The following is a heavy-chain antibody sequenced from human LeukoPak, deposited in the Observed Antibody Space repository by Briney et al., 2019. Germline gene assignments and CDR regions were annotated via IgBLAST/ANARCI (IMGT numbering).Heavy chain of an antibody. Sequence: KPGGSLRLSCAASGFTVSSNYMSWVRQAPGKGLEWVSYISSSGSTIYYADSVKGRFTISRDNAKNSLYLQMNSLRAEDTAVYYCARDSTPYCGGDCSLGYWGQGTLVTVSS. J-gene: IGHJ4*02. CDR1: GFTVSSNY. V-gene: IGHV3-11*01. CDR3: ARDSTPYCGGDCSLGY. CDR2: ISSSGSTI. D-gene: IGHD2-21*02.